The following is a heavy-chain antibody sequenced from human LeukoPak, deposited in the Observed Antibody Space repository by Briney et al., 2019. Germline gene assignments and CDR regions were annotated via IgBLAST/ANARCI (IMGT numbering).Heavy chain of an antibody. CDR1: GGSISSYY. J-gene: IGHJ4*02. CDR2: IYYSGST. CDR3: ARAGSRGGIFDY. D-gene: IGHD3-10*01. V-gene: IGHV4-59*12. Sequence: SETPSLTCTVSGGSISSYYWSWIRQPPGKGLEWIGYIYYSGSTNYNPSLKGRVTISVDTSKNQFSLKLSSVTAADTAVYYCARAGSRGGIFDYWGQGTLVTVSS.